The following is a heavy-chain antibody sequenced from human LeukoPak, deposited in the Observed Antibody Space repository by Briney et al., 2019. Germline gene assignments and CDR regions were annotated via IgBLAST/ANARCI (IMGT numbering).Heavy chain of an antibody. CDR3: ARDLVTIFGVVIMTHDY. D-gene: IGHD3-3*01. V-gene: IGHV1-18*01. CDR2: ISAYNGNT. CDR1: GYTFTSYG. J-gene: IGHJ4*02. Sequence: ASVKVSCKASGYTFTSYGISWVRQAPGQGLEWMGLISAYNGNTNYAQKLQGRVTMTTDTSTSTAYMELRSLRSDDTAVYYCARDLVTIFGVVIMTHDYWGQGTLVTVSS.